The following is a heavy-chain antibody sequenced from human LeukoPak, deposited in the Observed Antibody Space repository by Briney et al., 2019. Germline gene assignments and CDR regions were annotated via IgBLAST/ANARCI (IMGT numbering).Heavy chain of an antibody. J-gene: IGHJ4*02. Sequence: GESLQSSFQGSGYSFTSYWIGWVRPMPGKGLEWMGIIYPGDSDTRYSPSFQGQVTISADKSISTAYLQWSSLKASDTAMYYCARRGNYYDSSGYHYWGQGTLVTVSS. CDR2: IYPGDSDT. CDR1: GYSFTSYW. D-gene: IGHD3-22*01. CDR3: ARRGNYYDSSGYHY. V-gene: IGHV5-51*01.